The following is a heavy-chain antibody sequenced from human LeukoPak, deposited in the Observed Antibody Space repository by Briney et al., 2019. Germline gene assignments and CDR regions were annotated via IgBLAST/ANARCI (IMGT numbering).Heavy chain of an antibody. CDR3: ARLKKLFFDY. V-gene: IGHV4-59*08. Sequence: SETLSLTCTVSGGSISSYYWSWIRQPPGKGLEWIGYIYYSGSTNYNPSLKSRVTISVDTSKNQFSLKPSSVTAADTAVYYCARLKKLFFDYWGQGTLVTVSS. CDR1: GGSISSYY. J-gene: IGHJ4*02. CDR2: IYYSGST.